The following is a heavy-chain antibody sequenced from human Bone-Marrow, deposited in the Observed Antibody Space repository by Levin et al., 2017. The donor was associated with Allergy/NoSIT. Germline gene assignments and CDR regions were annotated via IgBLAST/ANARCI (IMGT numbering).Heavy chain of an antibody. J-gene: IGHJ3*01. CDR2: INPNSGAT. D-gene: IGHD3-10*01. CDR3: ASERNALMSFYGSGGRDALDV. V-gene: IGHV1-2*02. Sequence: ASVKVSCKASGYTFTDYYMNWVRQAPGQGPEWMGLINPNSGATKYGQKFQGRVTMTRDSSISTAYMELSRLIADDTAVYYCASERNALMSFYGSGGRDALDVWRQGTMVTVSS. CDR1: GYTFTDYY.